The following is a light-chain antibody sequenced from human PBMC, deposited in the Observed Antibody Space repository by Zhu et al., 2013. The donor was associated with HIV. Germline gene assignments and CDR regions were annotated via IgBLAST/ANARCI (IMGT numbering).Light chain of an antibody. Sequence: EIVLTQSPGTLSLSPGERATLSCRASQSVTRTYLAWYQQKAGQAPRLLIYGASTRATGIPDRFSGSGSGTEFALTISGLQPEDFATYYCQQLNNYPLTFAGGTKVEI. CDR1: QSVTRTY. CDR3: QQLNNYPLT. V-gene: IGKV3D-20*02. J-gene: IGKJ4*01. CDR2: GAS.